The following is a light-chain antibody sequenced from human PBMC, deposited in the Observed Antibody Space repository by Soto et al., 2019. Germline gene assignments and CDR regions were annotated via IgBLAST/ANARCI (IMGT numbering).Light chain of an antibody. CDR3: AGWDDSLNGYV. CDR2: SNN. CDR1: SSNIGRNT. V-gene: IGLV1-44*01. J-gene: IGLJ1*01. Sequence: QSALTQPPSASGTPGQRVTISCSGSSSNIGRNTVNWYQHLPGTAPKLLIYSNNQRPSGVPDRFSGSKSGTSASLAISGLQSEDEADYYCAGWDDSLNGYVFGTGTKSPS.